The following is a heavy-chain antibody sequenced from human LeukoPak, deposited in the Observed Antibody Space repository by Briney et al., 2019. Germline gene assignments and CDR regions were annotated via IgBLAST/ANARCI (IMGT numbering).Heavy chain of an antibody. V-gene: IGHV3-21*01. Sequence: GGFLRLSCAASGFTFSSYSMNWVRQAPGKGLEWVSSISSSSSYIYYADSVKGRFTISRDNAKNSLYLQMNSLRAEGTAVYYCARVGSGGSCYGYWGQGTLVTVSS. CDR2: ISSSSSYI. J-gene: IGHJ4*02. D-gene: IGHD2-15*01. CDR1: GFTFSSYS. CDR3: ARVGSGGSCYGY.